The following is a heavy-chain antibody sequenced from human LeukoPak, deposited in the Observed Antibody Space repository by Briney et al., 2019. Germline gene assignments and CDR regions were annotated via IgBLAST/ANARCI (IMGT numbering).Heavy chain of an antibody. J-gene: IGHJ5*01. V-gene: IGHV1-46*01. Sequence: GASVKVSCKASGYTFSAYLMHWVRQAPGQGLEWMGMINPTGGSTSYAQKFQGRLTMTRDTSTSTLYMELSSLRSEDTAVYYCARDLGLRGVTNWFDSWGQGTLVTVSS. D-gene: IGHD3-10*01. CDR3: ARDLGLRGVTNWFDS. CDR2: INPTGGST. CDR1: GYTFSAYL.